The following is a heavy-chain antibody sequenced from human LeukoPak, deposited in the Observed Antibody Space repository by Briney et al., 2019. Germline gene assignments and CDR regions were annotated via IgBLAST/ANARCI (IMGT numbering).Heavy chain of an antibody. J-gene: IGHJ4*02. Sequence: SGGSLRLSCAASGFTFSTYEMNWVRQAPGKGLEWVSYITDSGRTIYYADSVKGRFTISRDNAKNSLFLQMNSLRAEDTAVYYCATDCSGSSCYPAGFDYWGQGILVTVSS. V-gene: IGHV3-48*03. D-gene: IGHD2-15*01. CDR3: ATDCSGSSCYPAGFDY. CDR1: GFTFSTYE. CDR2: ITDSGRTI.